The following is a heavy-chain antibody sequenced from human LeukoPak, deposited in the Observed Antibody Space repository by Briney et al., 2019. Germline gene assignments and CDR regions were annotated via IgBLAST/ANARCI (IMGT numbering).Heavy chain of an antibody. CDR1: GYTLTELS. D-gene: IGHD2/OR15-2a*01. CDR2: FDPEDGET. Sequence: GASVKVSCKVSGYTLTELSMHWVRQAPGKGLEWMGGFDPEDGETIYAQKFQGRVTMTEDTSTDTAYMELSGLRSEDTAVYYCATDKFDYFYYFDYWGQGTLVTVSS. CDR3: ATDKFDYFYYFDY. V-gene: IGHV1-24*01. J-gene: IGHJ4*02.